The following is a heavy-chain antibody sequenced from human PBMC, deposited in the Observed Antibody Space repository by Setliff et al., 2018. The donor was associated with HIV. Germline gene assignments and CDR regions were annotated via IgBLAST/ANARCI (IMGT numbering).Heavy chain of an antibody. J-gene: IGHJ3*02. Sequence: GASVKVSCKASGGTFSSYAISWVRQAPGQGLEWMGRIIPIFGTANYAQKFQGRVTITADKSTSTAYMELSSLRSEDTAVYYCARDTGVRGVDAFDIWGQGTKVTVSS. D-gene: IGHD3-10*01. CDR2: IIPIFGTA. CDR3: ARDTGVRGVDAFDI. V-gene: IGHV1-69*06. CDR1: GGTFSSYA.